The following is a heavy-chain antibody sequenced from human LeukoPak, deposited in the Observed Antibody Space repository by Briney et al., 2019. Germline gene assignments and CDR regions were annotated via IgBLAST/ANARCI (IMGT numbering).Heavy chain of an antibody. CDR3: ARTMTTLTTHGELDF. Sequence: SVKVSCKASGGTFSSYAISWVRQAPGQGLEWMGRIIPILGIANYAQKFQGRVTITADKSTSTAYMELRNLSSDDTAVYYCARTMTTLTTHGELDFWGQGTLVTVSS. J-gene: IGHJ4*02. CDR2: IIPILGIA. D-gene: IGHD4-11*01. V-gene: IGHV1-69*04. CDR1: GGTFSSYA.